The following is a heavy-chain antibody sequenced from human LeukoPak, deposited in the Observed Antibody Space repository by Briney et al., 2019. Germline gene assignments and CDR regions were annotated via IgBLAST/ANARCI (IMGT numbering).Heavy chain of an antibody. J-gene: IGHJ6*02. CDR1: GFSLSTSGMC. D-gene: IGHD5/OR15-5a*01. Sequence: ESGPTLVKDTQTLTLTCTFSGFSLSTSGMCVSWTRQTPVKALEWLARIDWDDDKFYSTSLKTRLSIFKDTSKNQVVLAMTNMDPVDTATYYCSRTFRYTVSSAGNYYTMDVWGQGTTVTVSS. CDR2: IDWDDDK. CDR3: SRTFRYTVSSAGNYYTMDV. V-gene: IGHV2-70*17.